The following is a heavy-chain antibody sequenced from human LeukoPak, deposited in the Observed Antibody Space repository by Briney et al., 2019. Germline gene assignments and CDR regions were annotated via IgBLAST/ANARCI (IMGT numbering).Heavy chain of an antibody. CDR1: GFPFSAYD. J-gene: IGHJ2*01. CDR3: VRGALPGDNWYFDL. V-gene: IGHV3-13*01. Sequence: PVGSLRLSCATSGFPFSAYDMHWVRQAPGKGLEWVSAFGSAGDTYYPGAVKGRFTISRDYAKNSLFLQMNNLIAGDTAVYFCVRGALPGDNWYFDLWGRGTLVTVSS. CDR2: FGSAGDT.